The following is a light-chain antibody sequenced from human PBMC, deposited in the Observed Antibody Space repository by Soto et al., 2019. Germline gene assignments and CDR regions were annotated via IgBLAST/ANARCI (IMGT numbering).Light chain of an antibody. CDR1: SRNFGGYDF. CDR3: CSYAVTSTDFF. V-gene: IGLV2-11*01. CDR2: DVI. J-gene: IGLJ2*01. Sequence: QSALTQPRSVSGSPGQSVTFSCTGTSRNFGGYDFVSWYQHHPGKAPKLIIYDVIKRPSGVPDRFSGSKSGNTASLTISGLQAEDEADYYCCSYAVTSTDFFFGVGTKLTVL.